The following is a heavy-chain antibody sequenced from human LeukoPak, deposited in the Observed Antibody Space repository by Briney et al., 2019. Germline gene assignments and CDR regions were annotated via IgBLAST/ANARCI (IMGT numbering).Heavy chain of an antibody. J-gene: IGHJ4*02. Sequence: PGGSLRLSCAASGFTFISYAMSWVRQAPGKGLEWMSVITGTGGSTYYADSVKGRFTISRDNSKNTLYLQMNSLRAEDTAVYCCARGLDSSSWYGDYWGQGTLVTVSS. D-gene: IGHD6-13*01. CDR2: ITGTGGST. CDR3: ARGLDSSSWYGDY. V-gene: IGHV3-23*01. CDR1: GFTFISYA.